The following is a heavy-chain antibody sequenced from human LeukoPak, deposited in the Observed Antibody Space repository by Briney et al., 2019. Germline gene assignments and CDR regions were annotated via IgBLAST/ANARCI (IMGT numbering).Heavy chain of an antibody. CDR1: GGSFSGYY. D-gene: IGHD3-10*01. CDR3: ARGLSGSYPGNWFDP. J-gene: IGHJ5*02. V-gene: IGHV4-34*01. Sequence: SETLSLTCAVYGGSFSGYYWSWIRQPPGKGLEWIGEINHSGSTNYNPSLKSRGTITVDKSKTQFSLKLSSVPAPDTAVYYCARGLSGSYPGNWFDPWGQGTLVTVSS. CDR2: INHSGST.